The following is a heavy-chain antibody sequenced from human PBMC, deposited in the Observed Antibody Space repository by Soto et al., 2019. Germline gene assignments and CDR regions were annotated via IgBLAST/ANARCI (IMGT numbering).Heavy chain of an antibody. CDR1: GGSISSSNW. CDR2: IYHSGST. V-gene: IGHV4-4*02. J-gene: IGHJ3*02. CDR3: ARVLGNDAFDI. D-gene: IGHD3-3*02. Sequence: QVQLQESGPGLVKPSGTLSLTCAVSGGSISSSNWWSWVRQPPGKGLEWIGEIYHSGSTNYNPSLKXRXTXSXXKSKNQVSLKLSSVTAADTAVYYCARVLGNDAFDIWGQGTMVTVSS.